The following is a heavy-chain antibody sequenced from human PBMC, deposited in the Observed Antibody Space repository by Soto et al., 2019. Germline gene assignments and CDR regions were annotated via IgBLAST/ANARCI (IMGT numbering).Heavy chain of an antibody. D-gene: IGHD6-19*01. CDR1: GFTFSSYG. V-gene: IGHV3-30*18. CDR2: ISYDGSNK. CDR3: AKDHSSGCADY. Sequence: QVQLVESGGGVVQPGRSLRLSCADSGFTFSSYGMHWVRQAPGKGLEWVAVISYDGSNKYYADSVKGRFTISRDNSKNTLYLQMNSLRAEDTAVYYCAKDHSSGCADYWGQGTLVTVSS. J-gene: IGHJ4*02.